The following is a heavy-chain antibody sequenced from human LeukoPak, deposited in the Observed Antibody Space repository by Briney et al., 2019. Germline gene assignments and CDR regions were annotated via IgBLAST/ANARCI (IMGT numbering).Heavy chain of an antibody. V-gene: IGHV3-11*01. CDR2: ISSSGSTI. Sequence: GGSLRLSCAASGFTFSDYYMSWIRQAPGKGLEWVSYISSSGSTIYYADSVKGRFTISRDNAKNLLYLQMNSLRAEDTAVYYCARDTFRWLQFRGGDYFDYWGQGTLVTVSS. J-gene: IGHJ4*02. D-gene: IGHD5-24*01. CDR3: ARDTFRWLQFRGGDYFDY. CDR1: GFTFSDYY.